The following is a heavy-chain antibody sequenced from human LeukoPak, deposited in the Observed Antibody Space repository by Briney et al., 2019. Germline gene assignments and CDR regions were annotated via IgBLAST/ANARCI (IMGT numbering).Heavy chain of an antibody. CDR3: ASGHCSSTSCYLYYYMDV. Sequence: ASVKVSCKASGYTFTTYGISWVRQAPGQGLEWMGWISAYNGNTNYAQKLQGRVTMTTDTSTSTAYMELRSLRSDDTAVYYCASGHCSSTSCYLYYYMDVWGKGTTVTVSS. CDR1: GYTFTTYG. J-gene: IGHJ6*03. D-gene: IGHD2-2*03. CDR2: ISAYNGNT. V-gene: IGHV1-18*01.